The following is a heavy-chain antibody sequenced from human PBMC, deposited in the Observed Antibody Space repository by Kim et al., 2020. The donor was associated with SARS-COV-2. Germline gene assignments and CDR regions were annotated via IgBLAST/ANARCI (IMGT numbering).Heavy chain of an antibody. CDR1: GLTFSMYA. Sequence: GGSLRLSCAASGLTFSMYAISWVRQAPGKGLEWVSAISGSGDTTYYTDSVKGRFTISRDNSNNTLYLRMNSLRVEDTAMYYCAKVGRLASNSCG. CDR2: ISGSGDTT. D-gene: IGHD6-25*01. J-gene: IGHJ5*01. CDR3: AKVGRLASNS. V-gene: IGHV3-23*01.